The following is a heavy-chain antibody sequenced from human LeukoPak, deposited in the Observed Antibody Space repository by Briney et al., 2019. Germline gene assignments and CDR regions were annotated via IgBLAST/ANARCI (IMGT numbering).Heavy chain of an antibody. CDR3: ATDHRFYDSNGHRPDDWYFEY. CDR1: GDTFSNYA. J-gene: IGHJ4*02. Sequence: ASVKVSXKASGDTFSNYAINWVRQAPGQGLEWVGRIIPVLHRSYYAEKFEDRVTITTDESKSTAYMELSSLRSEDTAVYYCATDHRFYDSNGHRPDDWYFEYWGQGTLVTVSS. CDR2: IIPVLHRS. D-gene: IGHD3-22*01. V-gene: IGHV1-69*11.